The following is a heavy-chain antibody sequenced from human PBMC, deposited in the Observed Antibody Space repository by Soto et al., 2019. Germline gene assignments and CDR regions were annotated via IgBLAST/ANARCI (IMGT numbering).Heavy chain of an antibody. CDR2: IFSNDEK. V-gene: IGHV2-26*01. J-gene: IGHJ6*02. CDR1: GFSLSNARMG. Sequence: QVTLKESGPVLVKPTETLTLTCTVSGFSLSNARMGVSWIRQPPGKALEWLAHIFSNDEKSYSKSLKSRLTISKDTAKSQVVLTMTNMDPVDTATYYCARIWGPYYYYGMDVWGQGTTVTVSS. D-gene: IGHD7-27*01. CDR3: ARIWGPYYYYGMDV.